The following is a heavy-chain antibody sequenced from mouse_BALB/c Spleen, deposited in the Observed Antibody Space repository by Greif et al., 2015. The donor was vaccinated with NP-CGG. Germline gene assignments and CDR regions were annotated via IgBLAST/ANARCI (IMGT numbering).Heavy chain of an antibody. V-gene: IGHV6-6*02. CDR3: TRRRYDDAMDY. D-gene: IGHD2-14*01. CDR2: IRLKSNNYAT. CDR1: GFTFSNYW. Sequence: EVMLVESGGGLVQPGGSMKLSCVASGFTFSNYWMNWVRPSPEKGLEWVAEIRLKSNNYATHYAESVKGRFTISRDDSKSSGYLQMDNLRAEDTGIYYCTRRRYDDAMDYWGQLTSVTVSS. J-gene: IGHJ4*01.